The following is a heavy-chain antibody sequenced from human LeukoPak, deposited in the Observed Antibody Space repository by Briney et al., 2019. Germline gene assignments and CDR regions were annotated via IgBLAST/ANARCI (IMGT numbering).Heavy chain of an antibody. D-gene: IGHD2-15*01. J-gene: IGHJ6*03. CDR3: ARAKSLSADIYYYYMDV. CDR1: GGSISSYY. Sequence: PSETLSLTCTVSGGSISSYYWSWIRQPAGKGLEWIGRIYTSGSTNYNPSLKSRVTMSVDTSKNQFSLKLSSVTAADTAVYYCARAKSLSADIYYYYMDVWGKGTTVTVSS. V-gene: IGHV4-4*07. CDR2: IYTSGST.